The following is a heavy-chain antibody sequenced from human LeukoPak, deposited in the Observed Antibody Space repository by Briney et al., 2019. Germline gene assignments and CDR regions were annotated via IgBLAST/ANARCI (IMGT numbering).Heavy chain of an antibody. D-gene: IGHD2-21*01. J-gene: IGHJ4*02. CDR2: INAGNGKT. CDR1: GYPFTNYV. Sequence: ASVKVSCKASGYPFTNYVINWVPPAPGQRLEWMGWINAGNGKTKSSQRFQDRVTITRDTSASTAYMELNSLRSEDTAVYYCARGIWSSHNKDYYFDYWGQGSLVTVSS. V-gene: IGHV1-3*01. CDR3: ARGIWSSHNKDYYFDY.